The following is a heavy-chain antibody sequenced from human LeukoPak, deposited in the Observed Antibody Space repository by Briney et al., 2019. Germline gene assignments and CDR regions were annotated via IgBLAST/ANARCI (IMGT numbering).Heavy chain of an antibody. D-gene: IGHD2-21*02. V-gene: IGHV4-61*02. CDR3: ARTCCGDLNFPLPYSASWYFDL. Sequence: SETLSLTCTVSGGSISSGSYYWSWIRQPAGKGLEWIGRICTSGSTNYNPSLKSRVTISVDPSKNQLSLKLTSVTAADPAVYFWARTCCGDLNFPLPYSASWYFDLWGRGTLVTVSS. CDR1: GGSISSGSYY. CDR2: ICTSGST. J-gene: IGHJ2*01.